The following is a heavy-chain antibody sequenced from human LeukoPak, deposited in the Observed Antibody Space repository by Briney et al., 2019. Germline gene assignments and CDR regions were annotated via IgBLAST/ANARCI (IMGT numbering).Heavy chain of an antibody. CDR1: GYSFRSYW. V-gene: IGHV5-10-1*01. D-gene: IGHD6-19*01. Sequence: GESLKISCKGSGYSFRSYWISWVRQMPGKGLEWMGRIDPTDSYTDYSPSFEGDVTISVDRSITTAYLQWSSLTASDTAMYFCASSRAGTLKVHNWFDPWGQGSLVTVSS. J-gene: IGHJ5*02. CDR3: ASSRAGTLKVHNWFDP. CDR2: IDPTDSYT.